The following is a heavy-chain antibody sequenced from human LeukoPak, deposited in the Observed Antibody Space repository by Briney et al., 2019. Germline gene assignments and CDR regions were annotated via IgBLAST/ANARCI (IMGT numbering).Heavy chain of an antibody. Sequence: SETLSLTCTVSGGSISSYDWNWIRQPPGKGLEWIGYIYYSGSTNYNPSLKSRVTISVDTSKNQFSLKLSSVTAADTAVYYCAREYQLLWAGYFDLWGRGTLVTVSS. CDR2: IYYSGST. CDR3: AREYQLLWAGYFDL. J-gene: IGHJ2*01. CDR1: GGSISSYD. V-gene: IGHV4-59*01. D-gene: IGHD2-2*01.